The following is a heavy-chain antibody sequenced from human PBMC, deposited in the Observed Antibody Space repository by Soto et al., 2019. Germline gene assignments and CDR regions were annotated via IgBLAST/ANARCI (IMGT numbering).Heavy chain of an antibody. J-gene: IGHJ4*02. D-gene: IGHD4-17*01. V-gene: IGHV4-59*01. CDR3: ARDPYGDYEVGFDY. CDR1: GGSIGSYY. Sequence: SETLSLTCTVSGGSIGSYYWSWVRQRPGKGLEWIGYIYYSGSTNYNPSLKSRVTISVDTSKNQFSLKLSSVTAADTAVYYCARDPYGDYEVGFDYWGQGTLVTVSS. CDR2: IYYSGST.